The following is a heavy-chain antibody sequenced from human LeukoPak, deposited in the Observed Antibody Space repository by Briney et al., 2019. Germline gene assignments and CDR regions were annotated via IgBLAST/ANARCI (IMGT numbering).Heavy chain of an antibody. V-gene: IGHV3-15*01. CDR2: IKNKADDGTT. CDR1: GFTFSYAW. CDR3: FRHLVVPGAGADY. J-gene: IGHJ4*02. Sequence: PGGSLRLSCAASGFTFSYAWMSWVRQAPGKGLEWVGRIKNKADDGTTDYAAPVKGRFTISRDDSKNTLYLQMHSLKTEDTAVYYCFRHLVVPGAGADYWGQGTLVTVSS. D-gene: IGHD2-15*01.